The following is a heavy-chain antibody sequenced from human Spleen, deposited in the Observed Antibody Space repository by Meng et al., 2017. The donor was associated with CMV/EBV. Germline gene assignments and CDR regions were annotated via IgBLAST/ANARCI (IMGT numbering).Heavy chain of an antibody. CDR3: AKDRGGWPFLFEY. Sequence: GGSLRLSCAVSGFTFRSYGMSWVRQAPGEGLEWVSSIDGGGRTTYYADSVKGRFTISRDNSKNTLYLQMNSLRVEDTAVYYCAKDRGGWPFLFEYWGQGTLVTVSS. D-gene: IGHD6-19*01. J-gene: IGHJ4*02. V-gene: IGHV3-23*01. CDR2: IDGGGRTT. CDR1: GFTFRSYG.